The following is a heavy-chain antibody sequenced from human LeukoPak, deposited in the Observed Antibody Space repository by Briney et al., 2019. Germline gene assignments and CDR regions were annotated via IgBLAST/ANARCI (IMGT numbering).Heavy chain of an antibody. CDR1: GGTFSSYA. CDR3: ASERWLQLVY. V-gene: IGHV1-69*13. Sequence: SVKVSCKDSGGTFSSYAISWVRQAPGQGLEWMGGIIPIFGTANYAQKFQGRVTITADESTSTAYMELRSLRSDDTAVYYCASERWLQLVYWGQGTLVTVSS. CDR2: IIPIFGTA. D-gene: IGHD5-24*01. J-gene: IGHJ4*02.